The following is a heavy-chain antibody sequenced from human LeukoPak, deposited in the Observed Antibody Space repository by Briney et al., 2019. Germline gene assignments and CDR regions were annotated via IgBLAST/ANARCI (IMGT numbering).Heavy chain of an antibody. CDR3: AKDQRWSSSWYSGSWFDP. CDR2: ISYDGSNK. CDR1: GSTFSSYA. V-gene: IGHV3-30-3*01. D-gene: IGHD6-13*01. Sequence: PGGSLRLSCAASGSTFSSYAMHWVRQAPGKGLEWVAVISYDGSNKYYADSVKGRFTISRDNSKNTLYLQMNSLRAEDTAVYYCAKDQRWSSSWYSGSWFDPWGQGTLVTVSS. J-gene: IGHJ5*02.